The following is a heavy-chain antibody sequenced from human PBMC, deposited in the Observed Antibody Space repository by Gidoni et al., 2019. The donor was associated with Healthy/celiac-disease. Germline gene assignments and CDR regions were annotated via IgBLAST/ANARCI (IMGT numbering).Heavy chain of an antibody. CDR1: GGSISSSSYY. CDR2: IYYSGST. J-gene: IGHJ2*01. CDR3: ARSITMIVVVIGDWYFDL. Sequence: QLQLQESGPGLVKPSETLSLTCTVSGGSISSSSYYWGWIRQPPGKGLEWIGSIYYSGSTYYNPSLKSRVTISVDTSKNQFSLKLSSVTAADTAVYYCARSITMIVVVIGDWYFDLWGRGTLVTVSS. V-gene: IGHV4-39*01. D-gene: IGHD3-22*01.